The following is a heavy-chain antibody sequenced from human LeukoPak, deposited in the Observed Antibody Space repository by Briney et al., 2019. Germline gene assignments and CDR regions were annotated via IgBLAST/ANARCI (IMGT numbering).Heavy chain of an antibody. J-gene: IGHJ4*02. CDR2: IYSGGSS. V-gene: IGHV3-66*01. D-gene: IGHD5-12*01. CDR1: GLTVGFKC. CDR3: ATRPDGNDVPYFDY. Sequence: PGGSLRLSCAASGLTVGFKCMSWVRQAPGKGLEWVSIIYSGGSSYYADSAKGRFTVSRDTSKNTLYLQMNSLRAEDTAVYYCATRPDGNDVPYFDYWGQGTLVTVSS.